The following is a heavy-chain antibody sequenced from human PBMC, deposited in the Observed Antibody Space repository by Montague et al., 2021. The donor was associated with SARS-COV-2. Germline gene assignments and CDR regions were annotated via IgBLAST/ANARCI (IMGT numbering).Heavy chain of an antibody. J-gene: IGHJ4*02. Sequence: SETLSLTCAVSGDSIMPADCWSWVRQPPGQGLEWIGEIYQRVSTNYNPSLKSRVSMSVDESKNQVSLELYSVTAGDTALYYCVRAGGIHNRPPVWGQGALVIVSS. D-gene: IGHD4-23*01. CDR1: GDSIMPADC. V-gene: IGHV4-4*02. CDR3: VRAGGIHNRPPV. CDR2: IYQRVST.